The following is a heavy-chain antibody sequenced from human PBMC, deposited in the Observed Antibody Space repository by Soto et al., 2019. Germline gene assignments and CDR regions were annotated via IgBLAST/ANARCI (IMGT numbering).Heavy chain of an antibody. CDR1: GYIFTSYG. J-gene: IGHJ6*02. CDR3: ARATLLGYCSGGSCYSDYYYGMDV. Sequence: QVQLVQSGAEVKKPGASVKVCCKASGYIFTSYGISWVRQAPGQGLEWMGWISAYNGNTNYAQKLQGRVTMTTDTSTSTAYMELRSLRSDDTAVYYCARATLLGYCSGGSCYSDYYYGMDVWGQGTTVTVSS. CDR2: ISAYNGNT. V-gene: IGHV1-18*01. D-gene: IGHD2-15*01.